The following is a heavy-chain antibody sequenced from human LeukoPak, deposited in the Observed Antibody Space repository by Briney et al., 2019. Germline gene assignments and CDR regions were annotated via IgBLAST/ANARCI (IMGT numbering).Heavy chain of an antibody. CDR1: GGSISSSNW. CDR2: IYHRGST. V-gene: IGHV4-4*02. CDR3: AREPGAWYSSSWYGRDNRFDP. Sequence: SGTLSLTCAVSGGSISSSNWWSWVRQPPGKGLEWIGEIYHRGSTNYNPSLKSRVTISVDKSKNQFSLKLSSVTAADTAVYYCAREPGAWYSSSWYGRDNRFDPWGQGTLVTVSS. D-gene: IGHD6-13*01. J-gene: IGHJ5*02.